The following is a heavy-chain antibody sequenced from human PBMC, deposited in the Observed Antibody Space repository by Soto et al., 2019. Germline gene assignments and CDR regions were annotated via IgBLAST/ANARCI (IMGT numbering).Heavy chain of an antibody. J-gene: IGHJ4*02. CDR2: ISRSGGLI. Sequence: PGGSLRLSCAASGFIFSDYEMNWVRQAPGKGLEWIAYISRSGGLIYYADSVKGRFAISRDNAKNSLYLQMNSLRAEDTAVYYCARTYYYDNSGLDYWGRGTLVTVSS. D-gene: IGHD3-22*01. V-gene: IGHV3-48*03. CDR3: ARTYYYDNSGLDY. CDR1: GFIFSDYE.